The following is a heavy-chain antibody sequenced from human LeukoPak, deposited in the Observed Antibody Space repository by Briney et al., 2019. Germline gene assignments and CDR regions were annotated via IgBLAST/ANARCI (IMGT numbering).Heavy chain of an antibody. CDR2: ISTSTTTI. V-gene: IGHV3-48*01. Sequence: GGSLRLSCEASGFTFSSYSMNWVRQAPGKGLEWISYISTSTTTIYYANSVKGRFTISRDNAKNTLYLQMNSLRAEDTAVYYCARAHLSSSSTDYMEVWGKGTTVTVSS. CDR1: GFTFSSYS. J-gene: IGHJ6*03. CDR3: ARAHLSSSSTDYMEV. D-gene: IGHD6-6*01.